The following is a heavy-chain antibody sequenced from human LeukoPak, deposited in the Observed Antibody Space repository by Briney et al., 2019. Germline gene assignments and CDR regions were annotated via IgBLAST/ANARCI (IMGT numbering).Heavy chain of an antibody. D-gene: IGHD4-23*01. V-gene: IGHV4-31*03. J-gene: IGHJ4*02. Sequence: SETLSLTCTVSGGSISSGGYYWSWIRQHPGKGLEWIGYIYYSGGTYYNPSLKSRVTISVDTSKNQFSLKLSSVTAADTAVYYCARSHDYGGLSFDYWGQGTLVTVSS. CDR1: GGSISSGGYY. CDR2: IYYSGGT. CDR3: ARSHDYGGLSFDY.